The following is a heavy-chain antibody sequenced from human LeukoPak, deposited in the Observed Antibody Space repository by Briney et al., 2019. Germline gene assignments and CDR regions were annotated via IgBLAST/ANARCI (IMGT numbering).Heavy chain of an antibody. CDR2: IYSGGDT. CDR3: ARVVVGLTYYFDY. Sequence: GGSLRLSCTASGLTVSSNYMTWVRQAPGKGLGWVSLIYSGGDTYYADSVKGRFTISRDNSKNTLYLQMNSLRAEDTAVYYCARVVVGLTYYFDYWGQGTLVTVSS. CDR1: GLTVSSNY. V-gene: IGHV3-53*01. D-gene: IGHD1-26*01. J-gene: IGHJ4*02.